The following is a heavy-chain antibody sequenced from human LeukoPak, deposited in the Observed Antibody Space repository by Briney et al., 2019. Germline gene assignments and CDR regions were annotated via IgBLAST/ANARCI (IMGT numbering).Heavy chain of an antibody. J-gene: IGHJ6*02. Sequence: SETLSLTCAVYGGSFSGYYWSWIRQPPGKVLEWIGEINHSGSTNYNPSLKSRVTISVDTSKNQFSLKLSSVTAADTAVYYCARGGEAIVVVVAATPSPANYYGMDVWGQGTTVTVSS. CDR3: ARGGEAIVVVVAATPSPANYYGMDV. CDR2: INHSGST. CDR1: GGSFSGYY. V-gene: IGHV4-34*01. D-gene: IGHD2-15*01.